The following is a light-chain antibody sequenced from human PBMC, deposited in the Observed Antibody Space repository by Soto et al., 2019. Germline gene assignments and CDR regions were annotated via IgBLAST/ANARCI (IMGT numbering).Light chain of an antibody. Sequence: AIQMTQSPSSLSASVGDRVTITCRASQDIRKDLAWYQQKPGKAPQILIYGASTRATGIPDRFSGSGSGTEFILTISSLQSEDFAVYYCQQYTDWPLTFGGGTKVDIK. CDR3: QQYTDWPLT. J-gene: IGKJ4*02. CDR1: QDIRKD. CDR2: GAS. V-gene: IGKV1-13*02.